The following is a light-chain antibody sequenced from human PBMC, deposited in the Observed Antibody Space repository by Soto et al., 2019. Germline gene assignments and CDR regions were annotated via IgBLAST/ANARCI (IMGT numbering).Light chain of an antibody. CDR2: WAS. V-gene: IGKV4-1*01. CDR3: QQFYVSSPT. J-gene: IGKJ3*01. CDR1: RSVLYDSNRRHY. Sequence: DIVMTQSPDSLAVSLGETATINCKSSRSVLYDSNRRHYVAWYQHKPGQPPKLLIHWASSRESGVPDRFRGKGFWDRFHLHLKQPAGEGCGSLFLQQFYVSSPTFRPGTKVDIK.